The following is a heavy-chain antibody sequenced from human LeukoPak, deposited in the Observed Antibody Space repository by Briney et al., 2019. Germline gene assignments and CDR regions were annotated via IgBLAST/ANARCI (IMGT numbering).Heavy chain of an antibody. CDR2: ISAYNGNT. CDR1: GYTFTSYG. Sequence: ASVKVSCKASGYTFTSYGISWVRQAPGQGLEWMGWISAYNGNTNYAQKFQGRVTITADESTSTAYMELSSLRSEDTAVYYCARIFLGIAAAGYYFDYWGQGTLVTVSS. J-gene: IGHJ4*02. CDR3: ARIFLGIAAAGYYFDY. V-gene: IGHV1-18*01. D-gene: IGHD6-13*01.